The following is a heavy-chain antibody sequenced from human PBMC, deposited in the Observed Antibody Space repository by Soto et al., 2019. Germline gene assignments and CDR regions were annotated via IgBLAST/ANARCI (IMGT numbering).Heavy chain of an antibody. Sequence: GASVKVSCKASGGTFSSYAISWVRQAPGQGLEWMGGIIPIFGTANYAQKFQGRVTITADKSTSTAYMELSSLRSEDTAVYYCARDYYDSSADRGDYYYGMDVWGQGTTVTVS. CDR3: ARDYYDSSADRGDYYYGMDV. V-gene: IGHV1-69*06. CDR2: IIPIFGTA. D-gene: IGHD3-22*01. J-gene: IGHJ6*02. CDR1: GGTFSSYA.